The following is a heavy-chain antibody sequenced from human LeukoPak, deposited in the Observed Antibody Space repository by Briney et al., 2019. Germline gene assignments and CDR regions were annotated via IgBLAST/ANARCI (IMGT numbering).Heavy chain of an antibody. J-gene: IGHJ3*02. CDR3: ARPWGYSSSDDAFDI. CDR2: IKQDGSEK. V-gene: IGHV3-7*01. D-gene: IGHD6-6*01. Sequence: GGSLRLSCAASGFTFGSYWMSWVRQAPGKGLEWVANIKQDGSEKYYVDSVKGRFTISRDNAKNSLYLQMNSLRAEDTAVYYCARPWGYSSSDDAFDIWGQGTMVTVSS. CDR1: GFTFGSYW.